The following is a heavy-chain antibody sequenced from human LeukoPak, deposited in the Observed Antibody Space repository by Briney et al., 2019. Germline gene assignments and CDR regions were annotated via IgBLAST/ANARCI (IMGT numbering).Heavy chain of an antibody. CDR3: ARDQVSSTRYYYYGMDV. D-gene: IGHD2-2*01. CDR2: ISSSSYI. J-gene: IGHJ6*04. V-gene: IGHV3-21*01. Sequence: GRSLTLSCAASGFTFSTYSMNRVRQAPGKGLEWVLSISSSSYIYYADSVKGRFTISRDNAKNSLYLQMNSLRAEDTAVYYCARDQVSSTRYYYYGMDVWGKGTTVTVSS. CDR1: GFTFSTYS.